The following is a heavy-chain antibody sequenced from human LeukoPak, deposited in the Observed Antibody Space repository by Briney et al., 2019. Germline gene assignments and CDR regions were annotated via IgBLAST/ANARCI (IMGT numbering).Heavy chain of an antibody. V-gene: IGHV4-39*07. CDR3: ARVGWSGSYFDY. J-gene: IGHJ4*02. CDR1: GGSISSNSYY. Sequence: SETLSLTCAVSGGSISSNSYYWGWIRQPPGKGLEWIGSIYYSGSTYYNPSLKSRVTISVDTSKNQFSLKLSSVTAADTAVYYCARVGWSGSYFDYWGQGTLVTVSS. CDR2: IYYSGST. D-gene: IGHD1-26*01.